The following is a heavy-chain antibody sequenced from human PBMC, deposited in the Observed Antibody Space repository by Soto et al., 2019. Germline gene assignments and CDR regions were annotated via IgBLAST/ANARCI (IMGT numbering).Heavy chain of an antibody. D-gene: IGHD1-26*01. CDR3: ARDRDPIVGATRPDAFDI. J-gene: IGHJ3*02. Sequence: QVQLVQSGAEVKKPGASVKVSCKASGYTFTSYYMHWVRQAPGQGLEWMGIINPSGGSTSYAQKFQGRVTMTRDTSTSTVYMELSSLRSEDTAVYYCARDRDPIVGATRPDAFDIWGQGTMVTVSS. V-gene: IGHV1-46*01. CDR2: INPSGGST. CDR1: GYTFTSYY.